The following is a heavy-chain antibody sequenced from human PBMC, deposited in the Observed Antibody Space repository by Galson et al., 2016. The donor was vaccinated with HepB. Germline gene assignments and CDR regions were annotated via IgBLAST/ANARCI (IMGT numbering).Heavy chain of an antibody. V-gene: IGHV1-46*01. D-gene: IGHD1-1*01. CDR2: INPRDGST. CDR3: ARCADVTTSGPICYYYGMDV. J-gene: IGHJ6*04. Sequence: SVKVSCKASGYTFVNYYIHWVRQAPGQGLEWTAIINPRDGSTSSAQQFQDRVTMTRDTSTSTVYLDLSRLRSEDTAVYYCARCADVTTSGPICYYYGMDVGGKGTAVTVSS. CDR1: GYTFVNYY.